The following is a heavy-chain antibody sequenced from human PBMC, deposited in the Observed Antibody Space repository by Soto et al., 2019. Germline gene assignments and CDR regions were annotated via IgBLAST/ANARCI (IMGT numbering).Heavy chain of an antibody. CDR2: FIPILDMA. CDR3: AITYCRDNSCPRDFDF. J-gene: IGHJ4*02. V-gene: IGHV1-69*02. D-gene: IGHD2-21*01. Sequence: QVQVVQSGAEVKKPESSVKVSCKPSGGTFNTYTVNWVRLAPGHGLEWMGRFIPILDMANYAQKFQDRVTITADRSTFTAYMELNSLTSDDTAVYYCAITYCRDNSCPRDFDFWGPGTRVTFSS. CDR1: GGTFNTYT.